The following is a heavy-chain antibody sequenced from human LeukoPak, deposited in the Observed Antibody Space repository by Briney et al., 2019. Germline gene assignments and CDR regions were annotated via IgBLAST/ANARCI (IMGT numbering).Heavy chain of an antibody. V-gene: IGHV3-43*02. J-gene: IGHJ6*02. Sequence: GGSLRLSCAASGFTFDDYAMHWVRQAPGKGLEWVSLISGDGGSTYYADSVKGRFTISRDNSKNSLYLQMNSLRTEDTALYYCAKAANDVLRYFDWLVESYYGMDVWGQGTTVIVSS. CDR2: ISGDGGST. D-gene: IGHD3-9*01. CDR3: AKAANDVLRYFDWLVESYYGMDV. CDR1: GFTFDDYA.